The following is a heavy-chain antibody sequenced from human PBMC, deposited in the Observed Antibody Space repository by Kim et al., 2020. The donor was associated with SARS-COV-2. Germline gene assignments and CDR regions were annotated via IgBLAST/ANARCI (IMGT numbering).Heavy chain of an antibody. CDR3: ARDLDYILFDY. CDR1: GFTFSDFN. V-gene: IGHV3-74*01. J-gene: IGHJ4*02. Sequence: GGSLRLSCAASGFTFSDFNMHWVRQAPGKGLIWVSRINDDGSDTRYADFAKGRFTISRDNAKNTLNLQMHSLRAEDTAVYYCARDLDYILFDYWGRGALVTVSS. CDR2: INDDGSDT. D-gene: IGHD4-4*01.